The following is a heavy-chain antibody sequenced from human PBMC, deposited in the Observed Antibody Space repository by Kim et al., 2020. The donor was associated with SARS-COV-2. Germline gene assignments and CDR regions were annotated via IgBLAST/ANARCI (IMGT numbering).Heavy chain of an antibody. CDR1: GFTFRSAW. J-gene: IGHJ4*02. Sequence: GGSLRLSCAASGFTFRSAWMSWARQAPGKGLEWVGLIKSKVDAETTHYAAPVKGRFTISRDDSKDTVFLQMNSLKTEDTAMYYCAADVPNGIYTTDFWGQGILVTVSS. V-gene: IGHV3-15*01. D-gene: IGHD1-26*01. CDR2: IKSKVDAETT. CDR3: AADVPNGIYTTDF.